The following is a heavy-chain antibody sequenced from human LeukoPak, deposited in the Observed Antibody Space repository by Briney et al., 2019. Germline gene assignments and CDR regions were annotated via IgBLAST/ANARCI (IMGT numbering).Heavy chain of an antibody. D-gene: IGHD5-18*01. CDR2: IKQDGSEK. Sequence: GGSLRLSCAASGFTFSSYWMTWIRQAPGKGLEWVANIKQDGSEKYYVDSVKGRFTISRDNAKNSLYLQMNSLRAEVTAVYYCARDTGGGYSCYDCWGQGTLVTVSS. V-gene: IGHV3-7*01. CDR3: ARDTGGGYSCYDC. CDR1: GFTFSSYW. J-gene: IGHJ4*02.